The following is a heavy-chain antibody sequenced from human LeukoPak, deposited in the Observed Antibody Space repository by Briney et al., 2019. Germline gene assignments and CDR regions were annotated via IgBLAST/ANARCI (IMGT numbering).Heavy chain of an antibody. V-gene: IGHV4-4*07. Sequence: SETLSLTCTVSGGSISGYYWSWIQQPAGKGLEWIGRVFTSGSTNYNPSVKSRVTISIDKSKNEFYLNLNSVTATDTALYYCARERATVTTELDCWGQGILVTVSS. J-gene: IGHJ4*02. CDR2: VFTSGST. CDR1: GGSISGYY. CDR3: ARERATVTTELDC. D-gene: IGHD4-17*01.